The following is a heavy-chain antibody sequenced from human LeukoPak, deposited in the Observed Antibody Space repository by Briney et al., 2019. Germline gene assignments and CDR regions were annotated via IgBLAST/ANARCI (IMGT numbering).Heavy chain of an antibody. CDR3: ARGRGFTFSSYYGMYV. D-gene: IGHD3-16*01. J-gene: IGHJ6*02. CDR2: INHSGST. V-gene: IGHV4-34*01. CDR1: GGSFSGYY. Sequence: SETLSLTCAVYGGSFSGYYWSWIRQPPGKGLEWIGEINHSGSTNYTPSLKSRVTISVDTSKNQFSLKLSSVTAADTAVYYCARGRGFTFSSYYGMYVWGQGTTVTVPS.